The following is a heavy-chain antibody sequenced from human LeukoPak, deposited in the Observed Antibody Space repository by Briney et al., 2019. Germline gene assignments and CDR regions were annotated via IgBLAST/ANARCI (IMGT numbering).Heavy chain of an antibody. J-gene: IGHJ6*03. CDR1: GGSISNYY. Sequence: SETLSLTCTVSGGSISNYYWSWIRQPPGKGQEWIGYIYYSGSTNYNPSLKSRVTISVDTSKNQFSLKLSSVTAADTAVYYCASHDYGDDYYYYYMDVWGKGTTVTVSS. CDR3: ASHDYGDDYYYYYMDV. V-gene: IGHV4-59*01. CDR2: IYYSGST. D-gene: IGHD4-17*01.